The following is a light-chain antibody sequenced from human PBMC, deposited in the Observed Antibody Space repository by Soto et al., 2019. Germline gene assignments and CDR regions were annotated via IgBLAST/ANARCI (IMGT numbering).Light chain of an antibody. Sequence: NFMLTQPHSVSESPGMTVKISCTRSSGSIASNYVQWYQQRPGSAPTIVIYENNQRPSGDPDRFSGSIDSSPNSASLTISGLKTEDEADYYCQSGDSRIIVFGGGTTLTVL. J-gene: IGLJ2*01. CDR3: QSGDSRIIV. V-gene: IGLV6-57*03. CDR1: SGSIASNY. CDR2: ENN.